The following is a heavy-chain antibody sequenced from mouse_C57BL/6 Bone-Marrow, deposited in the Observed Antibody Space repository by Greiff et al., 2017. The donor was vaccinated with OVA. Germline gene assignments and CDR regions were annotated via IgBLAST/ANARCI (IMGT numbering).Heavy chain of an antibody. CDR2: ISYSGST. CDR1: GYSITSGYD. Sequence: EVQRVESGPGMVKPSQSLSLTCTVTGYSITSGYDWHWIRHFPGNKLEWMGYISYSGSTNYNPSLKSRISITHDTSKNHFFLKLNSVTTEDTATYYCARGGLYYSNYGYFDVWGTGTTVTVSS. D-gene: IGHD2-5*01. J-gene: IGHJ1*03. CDR3: ARGGLYYSNYGYFDV. V-gene: IGHV3-1*01.